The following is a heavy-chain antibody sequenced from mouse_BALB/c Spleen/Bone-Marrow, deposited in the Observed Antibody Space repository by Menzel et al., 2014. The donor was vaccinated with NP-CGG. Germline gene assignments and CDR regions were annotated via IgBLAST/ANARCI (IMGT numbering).Heavy chain of an antibody. J-gene: IGHJ4*01. D-gene: IGHD2-1*01. CDR3: VRVFLHVYALYY. Sequence: VQLQQSGAELVKPGASVKLSCKASGYTFTSYWIHWVKQRPGQGLEWIGEINPSNGRTNYNEKFKSKATLTVDKSSSTHYMQLSTLTSEDSAVYFCVRVFLHVYALYYWGQGTSVTASS. CDR1: GYTFTSYW. CDR2: INPSNGRT. V-gene: IGHV1S81*02.